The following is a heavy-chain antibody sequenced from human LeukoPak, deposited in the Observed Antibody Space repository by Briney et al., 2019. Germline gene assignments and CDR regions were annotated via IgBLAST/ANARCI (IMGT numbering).Heavy chain of an antibody. CDR3: AREQSYSEEIVVVNPPFDY. Sequence: GGSPRLSCAASGFTFSSYGMNWVRQAPGKGLEWVSSISSSGTYIYFADSVKGRFTISRDNAKNSLYLQMNSLRAEDTALYYCAREQSYSEEIVVVNPPFDYWGQGTLVTVSS. CDR2: ISSSGTYI. J-gene: IGHJ4*02. V-gene: IGHV3-21*01. CDR1: GFTFSSYG. D-gene: IGHD2-21*01.